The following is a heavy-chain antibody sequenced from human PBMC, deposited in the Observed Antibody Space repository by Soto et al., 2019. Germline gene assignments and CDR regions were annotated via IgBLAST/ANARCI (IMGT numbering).Heavy chain of an antibody. CDR3: ARDRLVAATSAPPYCYYGMDV. V-gene: IGHV3-21*01. Sequence: GGSLRLSXATSGFTFSSYSMNWVRQAPGMGLEWVSSISSSSRYIYYADSVRGRFTISRDNAKNSLYLQINSLRAEDTAVYYCARDRLVAATSAPPYCYYGMDVWGQGTTVTVSS. CDR2: ISSSSRYI. J-gene: IGHJ6*02. D-gene: IGHD2-15*01. CDR1: GFTFSSYS.